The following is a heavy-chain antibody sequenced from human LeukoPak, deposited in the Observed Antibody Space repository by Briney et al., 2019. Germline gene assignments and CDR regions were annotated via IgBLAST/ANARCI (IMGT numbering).Heavy chain of an antibody. Sequence: ASMKVSCKASGYTFTNYGISWVRQALGQGPEWMGWISAYNGNTNYAQKVQGRVTMTTDTSTSTVYMELRSLRSDDTAVYYCARDDVVVVAARAFDIWGQGTMVTVSS. CDR3: ARDDVVVVAARAFDI. V-gene: IGHV1-18*01. CDR1: GYTFTNYG. J-gene: IGHJ3*02. CDR2: ISAYNGNT. D-gene: IGHD2-15*01.